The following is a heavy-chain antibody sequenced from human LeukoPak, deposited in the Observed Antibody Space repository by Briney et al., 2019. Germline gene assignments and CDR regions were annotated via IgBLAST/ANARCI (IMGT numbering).Heavy chain of an antibody. J-gene: IGHJ5*02. V-gene: IGHV4-59*01. CDR3: AGDREVRGWFDP. Sequence: PSETLSLTCTVSGGSISGYSWSWIRQPPGKGLEWIGYIYYSGATNYNPSLKSRVTISFTTSKNQFSLNLSSVTAADTAVYYCAGDREVRGWFDPWGQGTLVTVSS. CDR2: IYYSGAT. CDR1: GGSISGYS. D-gene: IGHD3-10*01.